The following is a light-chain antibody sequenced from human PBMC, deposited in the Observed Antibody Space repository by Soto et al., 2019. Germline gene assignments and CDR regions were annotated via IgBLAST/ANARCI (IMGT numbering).Light chain of an antibody. CDR2: GNS. V-gene: IGLV1-40*01. CDR3: QSYDRSRSGWV. J-gene: IGLJ3*02. Sequence: QAVLTQPPSVSGAPGQRVTISCTGSSSNIGAGYDVHWYQQLPVTAPKLLIYGNSNRPSGVPDRFSGSKSGTSASLAITGLQAEDEADYYCQSYDRSRSGWVFGGGTKLTVL. CDR1: SSNIGAGYD.